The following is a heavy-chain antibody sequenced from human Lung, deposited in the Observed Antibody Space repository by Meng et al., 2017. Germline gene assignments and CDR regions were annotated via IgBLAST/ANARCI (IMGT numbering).Heavy chain of an antibody. J-gene: IGHJ4*02. D-gene: IGHD4-11*01. CDR3: ARGPTTMAHDFDY. CDR1: GGSFSDYY. V-gene: IGHV4-34*01. Sequence: QVQLQEWCAGRLKPSETLSLTCCVSGGSFSDYYWSWIRQPPGKGLEWIGEINHSGSTNYNPSLESRASISVDTSQNNLSLKLSSVTAADSAVYYCARGPTTMAHDFDYWGQGTLVTVSS. CDR2: INHSGST.